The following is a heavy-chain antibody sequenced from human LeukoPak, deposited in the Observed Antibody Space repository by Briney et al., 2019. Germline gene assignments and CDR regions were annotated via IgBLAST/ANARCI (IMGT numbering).Heavy chain of an antibody. CDR3: ARATLGYDILTGYPYLDAFDI. D-gene: IGHD3-9*01. CDR1: GGSISTYY. Sequence: SETLSLTCAVSGGSISTYYWSWIRQPPGKGLEWIGYIHYSGSSNYNPSLKSRVTISVDTSKNQFSLKLSSVTAADTAVYYCARATLGYDILTGYPYLDAFDIWGQGTMVTVSS. J-gene: IGHJ3*02. V-gene: IGHV4-59*01. CDR2: IHYSGSS.